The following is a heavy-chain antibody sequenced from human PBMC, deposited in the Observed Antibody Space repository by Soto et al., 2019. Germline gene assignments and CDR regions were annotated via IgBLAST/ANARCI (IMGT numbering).Heavy chain of an antibody. CDR2: IFYTGST. CDR1: GGSTRSSNYY. V-gene: IGHV4-39*01. D-gene: IGHD3-16*02. Sequence: QLQLQESGPGLVKPSETLSLTCSVSGGSTRSSNYYWAWIRQPPGKGLEWNGSIFYTGSTDYSPSLKRRVTISADTSKNQFSLKLSSVTAADTAVYYCARQSIPIGEVIARDGFDIWGQGTMVTVSS. J-gene: IGHJ3*02. CDR3: ARQSIPIGEVIARDGFDI.